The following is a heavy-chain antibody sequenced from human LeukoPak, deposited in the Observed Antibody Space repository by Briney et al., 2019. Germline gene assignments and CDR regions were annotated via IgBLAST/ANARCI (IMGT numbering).Heavy chain of an antibody. Sequence: ASVKVSCKASGYIFTDYYMHWVRQAPGQGLEWMGWINPNSGGTNYAQKFQGRVTMTRDTSISTAYMELSRLRSDDTAVYYCAREARYYDSSEAYFDYWGQGTLVTVSS. V-gene: IGHV1-2*02. D-gene: IGHD3-22*01. CDR1: GYIFTDYY. CDR2: INPNSGGT. J-gene: IGHJ4*02. CDR3: AREARYYDSSEAYFDY.